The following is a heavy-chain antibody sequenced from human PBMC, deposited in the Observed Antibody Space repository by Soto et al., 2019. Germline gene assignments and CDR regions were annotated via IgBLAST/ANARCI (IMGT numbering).Heavy chain of an antibody. CDR1: GGSFSGYY. J-gene: IGHJ5*02. V-gene: IGHV4-34*01. CDR2: INHSGST. CDR3: ARLKPPS. Sequence: SETLSLTCAVYGGSFSGYYWTWIRQPPGKGLEWIGEINHSGSTNYNPSLKSRVTISVDTSKNQFSLKLSSVTAADTAVYYCARLKPPSWGQGTLVTVSS.